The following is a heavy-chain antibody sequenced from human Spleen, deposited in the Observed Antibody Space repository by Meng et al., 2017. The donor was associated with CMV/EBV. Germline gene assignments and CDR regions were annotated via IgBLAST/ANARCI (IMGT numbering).Heavy chain of an antibody. CDR2: LSYSGNT. D-gene: IGHD2-21*02. Sequence: SETLSLTCTVPGGFIISSPYYWGWIRQPPGKGLEWIGSLSYSGNTHDNPSLKSQVTISADTSKNQFSLKLRSVTAADTAMYYCARISGDWGGGACYEDWYRFQYYGMDVWGQGTTVTVSS. V-gene: IGHV4-39*07. CDR1: GGFIISSPYY. CDR3: ARISGDWGGGACYEDWYRFQYYGMDV. J-gene: IGHJ6*02.